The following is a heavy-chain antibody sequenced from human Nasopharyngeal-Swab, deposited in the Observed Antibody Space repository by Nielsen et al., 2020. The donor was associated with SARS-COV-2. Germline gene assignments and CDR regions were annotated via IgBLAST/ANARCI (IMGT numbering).Heavy chain of an antibody. Sequence: WVRQAPGQGIEWMGGIIPIFGTANYAQKFQGRVTITADESTSTAYMELSSLRSEDTAVYYCAREGYYGSGSYAPFDYWGQGTLVTVSS. CDR3: AREGYYGSGSYAPFDY. D-gene: IGHD3-10*01. J-gene: IGHJ4*02. CDR2: IIPIFGTA. V-gene: IGHV1-69*01.